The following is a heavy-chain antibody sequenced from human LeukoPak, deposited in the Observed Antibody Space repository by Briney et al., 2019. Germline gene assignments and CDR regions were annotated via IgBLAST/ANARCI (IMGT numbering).Heavy chain of an antibody. D-gene: IGHD3-16*02. J-gene: IGHJ5*02. CDR3: ARGHNYDYGWGSYRYAPRSKKNWFDP. CDR2: IYTSGST. CDR1: GVSISSYY. Sequence: PSETLSLTCTVSGVSISSYYWSWIRQPAGKGLEWIGRIYTSGSTNYNPSLKSRDTISVDTSKNQFSLKLSSVTAADTAVYYCARGHNYDYGWGSYRYAPRSKKNWFDPWGQGTLVTVSS. V-gene: IGHV4-4*07.